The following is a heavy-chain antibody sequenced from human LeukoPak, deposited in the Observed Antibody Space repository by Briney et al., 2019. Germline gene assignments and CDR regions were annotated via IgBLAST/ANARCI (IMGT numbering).Heavy chain of an antibody. CDR3: ARHYMGSYYNRALDC. J-gene: IGHJ4*02. D-gene: IGHD3-10*01. V-gene: IGHV4-38-2*02. CDR2: VYHGGNT. CDR1: GYSISNGYY. Sequence: SETLSLTCTVSGYSISNGYYWGWIRQPPGTGLEFIGSVYHGGNTYYKASLKSRVTISLDTSKNQFSLRLSSVTAADTAVYYCARHYMGSYYNRALDCWGQGTLVTVSS.